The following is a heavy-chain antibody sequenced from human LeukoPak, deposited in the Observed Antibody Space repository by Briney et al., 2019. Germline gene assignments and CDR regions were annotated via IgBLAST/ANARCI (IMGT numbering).Heavy chain of an antibody. CDR2: ISYDGSNK. V-gene: IGHV3-30*18. J-gene: IGHJ4*02. Sequence: AGGSLRLSCAASGFTFSSYGMHWVRQAPGKGLEWVAVISYDGSNKYYADSVKGRFTFSRDNSKNTLYLQMNSLRAEDTAVYYCAKDKDIVVVVAATGACDYWGQGTLVTVSS. D-gene: IGHD2-15*01. CDR3: AKDKDIVVVVAATGACDY. CDR1: GFTFSSYG.